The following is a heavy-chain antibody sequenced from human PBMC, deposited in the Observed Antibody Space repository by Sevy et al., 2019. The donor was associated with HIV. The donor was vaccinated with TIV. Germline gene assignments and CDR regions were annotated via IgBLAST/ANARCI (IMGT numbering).Heavy chain of an antibody. CDR1: GFTFSDYY. CDR2: ISSSGSTI. V-gene: IGHV3-11*01. J-gene: IGHJ4*02. Sequence: GGSLRLSCAASGFTFSDYYMSWIRQAPGKGLEWVSYISSSGSTIYYADSVKGRFTISRDNAKNSLYLQRNSLRAEDTAVYYCARGTVEMATIYDYWGQGTLVTVSS. D-gene: IGHD5-12*01. CDR3: ARGTVEMATIYDY.